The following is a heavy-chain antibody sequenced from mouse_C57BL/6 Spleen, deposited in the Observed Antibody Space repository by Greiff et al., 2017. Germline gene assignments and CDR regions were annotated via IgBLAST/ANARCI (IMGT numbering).Heavy chain of an antibody. CDR2: IDPSDSYT. CDR3: ARSGTSYYGSTFDY. V-gene: IGHV1-69*01. J-gene: IGHJ2*01. Sequence: VQLQQPGAELVMPGASVKLSCKASGYTFTSYWMHWVKQRPGQGLEWIGEIDPSDSYTNYNQKFKGKSTVTVDKSSSTAYMQLSSLTSEDSAVYYCARSGTSYYGSTFDYWGQGTTLTVSS. CDR1: GYTFTSYW. D-gene: IGHD1-1*01.